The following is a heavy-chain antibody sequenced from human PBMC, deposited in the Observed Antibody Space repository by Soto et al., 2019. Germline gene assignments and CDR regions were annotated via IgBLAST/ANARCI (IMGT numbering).Heavy chain of an antibody. V-gene: IGHV4-39*01. CDR1: GGSISSYY. CDR3: ARPHISGWTGEFDF. D-gene: IGHD6-19*01. CDR2: IYYTGNT. J-gene: IGHJ4*02. Sequence: SETLSLTCTVSGGSISSYYWSWIRQPPGKGLEWIGSIYYTGNTYYNPSLKSRVTISVDTSKNQFSLKLASVTAADTAVYYCARPHISGWTGEFDFWGQGTLVTVS.